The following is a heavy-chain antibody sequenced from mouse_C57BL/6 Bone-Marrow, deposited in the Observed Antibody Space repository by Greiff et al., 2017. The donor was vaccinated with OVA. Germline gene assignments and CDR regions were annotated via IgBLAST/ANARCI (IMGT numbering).Heavy chain of an antibody. CDR2: IRSKSSNYAT. D-gene: IGHD1-1*01. Sequence: VPLKESGGGLVQPKGSLKLSCAASGFTFNTYAMHWVRHAPGKGLEWVARIRSKSSNYATYYADSVKDRFTISRDESQSMLYLQMNNLKTEDTAMYYCGYYGSSDVLDVWGTGTTVTVSS. V-gene: IGHV10-3*01. CDR1: GFTFNTYA. CDR3: GYYGSSDVLDV. J-gene: IGHJ1*03.